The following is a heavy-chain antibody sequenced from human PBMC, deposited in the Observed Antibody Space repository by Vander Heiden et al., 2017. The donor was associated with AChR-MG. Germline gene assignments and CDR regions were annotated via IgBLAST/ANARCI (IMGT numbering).Heavy chain of an antibody. V-gene: IGHV1-2*02. D-gene: IGHD1-26*01. Sequence: QVHLVQSGADVKKPGASVHVSCKASGYSFTNYYIHWVRQAPGQGLEWMGWINPNSGGTSYAQKFQGRVTMTRDRSISTAYMELSRLTSDDTAVYYCARVVVGGGPDYWGQGTLVTVSS. CDR2: INPNSGGT. CDR3: ARVVVGGGPDY. J-gene: IGHJ4*02. CDR1: GYSFTNYY.